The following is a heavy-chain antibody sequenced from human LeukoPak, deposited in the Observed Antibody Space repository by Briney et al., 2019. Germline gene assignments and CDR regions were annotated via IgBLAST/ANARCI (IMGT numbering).Heavy chain of an antibody. CDR3: ARHDWYSSGWYLDY. Sequence: GESLQISCQGSGSSFTSYWIGWVRQLPGKGLEWMGIIYPGDSDTRYSPSFQGQVTISADKSISTAYLQWSSLKASDTAMYYCARHDWYSSGWYLDYWGQGTLVTVSS. CDR1: GSSFTSYW. CDR2: IYPGDSDT. J-gene: IGHJ4*02. V-gene: IGHV5-51*01. D-gene: IGHD6-19*01.